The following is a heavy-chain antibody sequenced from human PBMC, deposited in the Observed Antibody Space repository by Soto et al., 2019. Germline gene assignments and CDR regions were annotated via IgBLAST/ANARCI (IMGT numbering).Heavy chain of an antibody. V-gene: IGHV4-39*01. CDR3: ARQSAVAGNWFDP. CDR2: IYYSGST. Sequence: QLQLQESGPGLVKPSETLSLTCTVSGGSISSSSYYWGWIRQPPGKGLEWIGSIYYSGSTYYNPSLKSRVXXSXDXPKNQFSLKLSSVTAADTAVYYCARQSAVAGNWFDPWGQGTLVTVSS. CDR1: GGSISSSSYY. J-gene: IGHJ5*02. D-gene: IGHD6-19*01.